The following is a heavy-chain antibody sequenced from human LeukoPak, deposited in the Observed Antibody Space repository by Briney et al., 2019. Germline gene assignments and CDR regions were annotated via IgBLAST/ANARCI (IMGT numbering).Heavy chain of an antibody. CDR3: ARDGTKTRTTNAPDSSGWYGGPRYYYYYYMDV. CDR1: GYTFINYY. V-gene: IGHV1-46*01. D-gene: IGHD6-19*01. J-gene: IGHJ6*03. Sequence: ASVKVSCKASGYTFINYYMHWVRQAPGQGLEGMGIINPSGGNTSYEQKFQGRVTMTRDMSTSTVYMELPGLRSDDTAIYYCARDGTKTRTTNAPDSSGWYGGPRYYYYYYMDVWGKGTSVTISS. CDR2: INPSGGNT.